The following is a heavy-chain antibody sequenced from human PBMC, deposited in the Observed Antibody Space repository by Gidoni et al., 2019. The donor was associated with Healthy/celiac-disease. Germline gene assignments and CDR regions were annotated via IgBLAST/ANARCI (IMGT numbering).Heavy chain of an antibody. V-gene: IGHV1-46*01. CDR3: ARDRVVTAILDY. J-gene: IGHJ4*02. CDR1: GYTFTSYY. CDR2: INPSGGST. Sequence: QVQLVQAGAEVKKPGAAVEVSCKASGYTFTSYYMHWVRQAPGQGLEWMGIINPSGGSTSYAQKFQGSVTMTRDTSTSTVYMDLSSLRSEDTAVYYCARDRVVTAILDYWGQGTLVTVSS. D-gene: IGHD2-21*02.